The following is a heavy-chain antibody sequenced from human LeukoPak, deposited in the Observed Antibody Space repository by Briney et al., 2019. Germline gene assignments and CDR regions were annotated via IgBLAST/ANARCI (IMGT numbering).Heavy chain of an antibody. D-gene: IGHD3-22*01. CDR3: ARTPYSSGYYCDY. V-gene: IGHV3-30*04. CDR1: GFSFSDYA. CDR2: ISIDGSRQ. Sequence: GRSLRLSCADSGFSFSDYAMHWVRQAPGKGLEWVAVISIDGSRQHYADSVQGRFTISRDNSKNSLYLQMNSLRAEDTALYYCARTPYSSGYYCDYWGQGTLVTVSS. J-gene: IGHJ4*02.